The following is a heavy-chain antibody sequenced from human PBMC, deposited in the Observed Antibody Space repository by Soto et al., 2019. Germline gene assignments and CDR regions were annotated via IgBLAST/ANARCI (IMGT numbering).Heavy chain of an antibody. V-gene: IGHV4-30-4*01. CDR2: IYYSGST. CDR3: ARDDYGRLDY. D-gene: IGHD4-17*01. Sequence: SETLSLICPVSGVSISSGDYYWSWISQPPGKGLEWIGYIYYSGSTYYNPSLKSRVTISVDTSKNQFSLKLSSVTAADTAVYYCARDDYGRLDYWGQGTLVTVSS. J-gene: IGHJ4*02. CDR1: GVSISSGDYY.